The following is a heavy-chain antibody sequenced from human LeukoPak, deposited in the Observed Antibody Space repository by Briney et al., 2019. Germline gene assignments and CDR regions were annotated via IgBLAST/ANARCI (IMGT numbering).Heavy chain of an antibody. CDR1: GFTFSSYA. V-gene: IGHV3-23*01. J-gene: IGHJ3*02. CDR2: ISGSGVST. CDR3: AKGGSVLLWFGESDAFDI. Sequence: GGSLRLSCAASGFTFSSYAMSWVRQAPGKGLEWVSAISGSGVSTYYAGSVKGRFTISRDNSKNTLYLQMNSLRAEDTAVYYCAKGGSVLLWFGESDAFDIWGQGTMVTVSS. D-gene: IGHD3-10*01.